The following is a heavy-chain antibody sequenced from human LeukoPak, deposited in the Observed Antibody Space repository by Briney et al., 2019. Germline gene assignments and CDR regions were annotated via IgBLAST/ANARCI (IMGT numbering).Heavy chain of an antibody. V-gene: IGHV4-30-2*01. D-gene: IGHD3-10*01. CDR2: IYHSGST. J-gene: IGHJ4*02. CDR3: ARARDGSGSLYGRYFDY. Sequence: PSETLSLTCTVSGGSISSGGYSWSWIRQPPGKGLEWIGYIYHSGSTYYNPSLKSRVTISVDRSKNQFSLKLSSVTAADTAVYYCARARDGSGSLYGRYFDYWGQGTLVTVSS. CDR1: GGSISSGGYS.